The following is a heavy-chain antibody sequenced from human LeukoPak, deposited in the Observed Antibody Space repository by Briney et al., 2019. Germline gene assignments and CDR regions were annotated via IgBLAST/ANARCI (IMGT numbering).Heavy chain of an antibody. CDR2: ISGSGGST. D-gene: IGHD3-10*01. Sequence: GGSLRLSCAASGFTFSSYAMSWVRQAPGKGLEWVSAISGSGGSTYYADSVKGRFTISRDNSKNTLYLQMNSLRAEDTAVYYCAKWAYYGSGSYLSYYYYGMDVWGQGTTVTVSS. V-gene: IGHV3-23*01. CDR1: GFTFSSYA. CDR3: AKWAYYGSGSYLSYYYYGMDV. J-gene: IGHJ6*02.